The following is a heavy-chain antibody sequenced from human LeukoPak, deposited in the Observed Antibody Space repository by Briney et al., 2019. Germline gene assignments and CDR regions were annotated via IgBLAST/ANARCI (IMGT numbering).Heavy chain of an antibody. D-gene: IGHD3-10*01. CDR1: GFAFSTYW. CDR2: INTDVSIT. CDR3: ARDSGITMVRGVLDD. Sequence: GGSLRLSCAASGFAFSTYWMHWVCQAPGKGLVWVSRINTDVSITNYADSVKGRFTISRDNAKNTLYLQMNSLRAEDTAVYYCARDSGITMVRGVLDDWGQGTLVTVSS. J-gene: IGHJ4*02. V-gene: IGHV3-74*01.